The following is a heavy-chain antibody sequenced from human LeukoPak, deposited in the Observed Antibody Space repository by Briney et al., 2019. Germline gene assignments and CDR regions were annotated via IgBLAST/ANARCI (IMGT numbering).Heavy chain of an antibody. Sequence: GRSLRLSCAAPGFTFSSYGMHWVRQAPGKGLEWVAVIWYDGSNKYYADSVKGRFTISRDNSKNTLYLQMNSLRAEDTAVYYCARENFPPRSPYYYYGMDVWGQGTTVTVSS. CDR2: IWYDGSNK. CDR3: ARENFPPRSPYYYYGMDV. CDR1: GFTFSSYG. J-gene: IGHJ6*02. V-gene: IGHV3-33*01.